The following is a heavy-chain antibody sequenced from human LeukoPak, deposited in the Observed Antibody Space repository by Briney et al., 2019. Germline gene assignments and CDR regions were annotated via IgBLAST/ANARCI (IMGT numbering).Heavy chain of an antibody. D-gene: IGHD2-15*01. CDR1: GGTFSSYA. V-gene: IGHV1-69*13. CDR2: IIPIFGTA. CDR3: ARLVVVVAATDY. J-gene: IGHJ4*02. Sequence: ASVKVSCKXSGGTFSSYAISWVRQAPGQGLEWMGGIIPIFGTANYAQKFQGRVTITADESTSTAYMELSSLRSEDTAVYYCARLVVVVAATDYWGQGTLVTVSS.